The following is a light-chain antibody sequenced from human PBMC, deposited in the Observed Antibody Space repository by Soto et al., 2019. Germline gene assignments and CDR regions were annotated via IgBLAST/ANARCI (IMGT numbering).Light chain of an antibody. CDR2: AAS. V-gene: IGKV1-27*01. CDR1: QGISTY. J-gene: IGKJ1*01. Sequence: DIPMTQSPSSLSASVGDRVTITCRASQGISTYLAWYQQKPGKVPKLLIYAASTLQSGVPSRFSGSGSGTDFTLTISSLQPEYVATYYCQKYNSAPRTFGQGTKVEIK. CDR3: QKYNSAPRT.